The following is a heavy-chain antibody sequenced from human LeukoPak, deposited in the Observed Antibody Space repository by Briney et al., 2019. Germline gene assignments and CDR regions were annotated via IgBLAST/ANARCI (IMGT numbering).Heavy chain of an antibody. CDR2: INPNSGGT. D-gene: IGHD6-13*01. Sequence: ASVKVSCKASGYTFTGYYMHWVRQAPGQGLEWMGWINPNSGGTNFAQNFQGRVTMTRDTSISTAYMELSRLRSDDTAVYYCARGSYSSSPILFDYWGQGTLVTVSS. V-gene: IGHV1-2*02. CDR1: GYTFTGYY. CDR3: ARGSYSSSPILFDY. J-gene: IGHJ4*02.